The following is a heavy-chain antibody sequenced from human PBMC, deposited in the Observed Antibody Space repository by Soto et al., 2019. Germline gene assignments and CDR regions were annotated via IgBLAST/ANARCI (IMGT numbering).Heavy chain of an antibody. CDR2: IMPIIGTA. J-gene: IGHJ4*02. CDR3: ARDLEFRDGNISHLDY. CDR1: GGTFSSHV. V-gene: IGHV1-69*01. D-gene: IGHD3-10*01. Sequence: QVQLVQSGAEVKKPGSSVKVSCKASGGTFSSHVFNWVRQAPGQGLEWMGGIMPIIGTANYAQKFQGRLTITAAESTSTAYMELSSLRSEETDVYYCARDLEFRDGNISHLDYWGQGTLVTVSS.